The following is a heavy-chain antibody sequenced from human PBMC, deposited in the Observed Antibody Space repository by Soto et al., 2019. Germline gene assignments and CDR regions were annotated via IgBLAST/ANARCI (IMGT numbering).Heavy chain of an antibody. CDR2: IKQDGSEK. CDR3: ARDNQELLFHYYYYYGMDV. Sequence: PGGSLRLSCAASGFTFSSYWMSWVRQAPGKGLEWVANIKQDGSEKYYVDSVKGRFTISRDNAKNSLYLQMNSLRAEDTAVYYCARDNQELLFHYYYYYGMDVWGQGTTVTVSS. CDR1: GFTFSSYW. V-gene: IGHV3-7*03. D-gene: IGHD1-7*01. J-gene: IGHJ6*02.